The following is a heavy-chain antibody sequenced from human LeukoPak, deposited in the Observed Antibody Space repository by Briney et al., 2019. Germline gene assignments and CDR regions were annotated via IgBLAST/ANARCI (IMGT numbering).Heavy chain of an antibody. Sequence: GGSLRLSCAASGFTFSSYGMSWVRQAPGKGLEWVSVISGSGGSTYYTDSVKGRFTISRDNSKNTLYLQMNSLRAEDTAVYYCAKEKYYYDSLFDYWGQGTLVTVSS. J-gene: IGHJ4*02. CDR2: ISGSGGST. CDR1: GFTFSSYG. D-gene: IGHD3-22*01. CDR3: AKEKYYYDSLFDY. V-gene: IGHV3-23*01.